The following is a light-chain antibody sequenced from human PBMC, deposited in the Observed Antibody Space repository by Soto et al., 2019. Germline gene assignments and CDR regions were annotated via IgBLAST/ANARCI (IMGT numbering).Light chain of an antibody. CDR1: SCSVSTSSY. Sequence: QTVVTQEPSFSVSPGGTVTLTCALSSCSVSTSSYPSWCQQTPGQAPRTLIYNTNTRSSGVHDRFSGSILGNKAALTITGAQADDESDYYSALFMGSGISVFGTGTKLTVL. CDR2: NTN. V-gene: IGLV8-61*01. J-gene: IGLJ1*01. CDR3: ALFMGSGISV.